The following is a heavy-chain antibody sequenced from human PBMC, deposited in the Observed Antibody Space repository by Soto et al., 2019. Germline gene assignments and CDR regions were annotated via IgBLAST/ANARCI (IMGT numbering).Heavy chain of an antibody. CDR1: GGSMRNYY. J-gene: IGHJ5*02. CDR3: AREVVGAAATRWFDP. Sequence: SETLSLTCTVSGGSMRNYYWSWIRQPPGKGLEWIGYVSHSGITNYNPSLKSRVTISVDTSKSQFSLKLSSVTAADTAVYYCAREVVGAAATRWFDPWGQGTLVTVSS. V-gene: IGHV4-59*01. D-gene: IGHD6-13*01. CDR2: VSHSGIT.